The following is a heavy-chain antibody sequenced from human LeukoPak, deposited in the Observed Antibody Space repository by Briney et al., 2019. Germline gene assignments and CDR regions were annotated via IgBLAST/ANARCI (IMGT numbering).Heavy chain of an antibody. J-gene: IGHJ5*02. CDR2: FDPEDGET. CDR3: ATFGLCSGGSCYWFDP. Sequence: ASVKVSCKVSGYTLTELSMHWVRQALGKGLEWMGGFDPEDGETIYAQKFQGRVTMTEDTSTDTAYMELSSLRSEDTAVYYCATFGLCSGGSCYWFDPWGQGTLVTVSS. V-gene: IGHV1-24*01. CDR1: GYTLTELS. D-gene: IGHD2-15*01.